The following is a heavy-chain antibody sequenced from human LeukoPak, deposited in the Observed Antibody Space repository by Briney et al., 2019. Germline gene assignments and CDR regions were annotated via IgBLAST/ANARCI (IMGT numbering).Heavy chain of an antibody. CDR3: AREESGGYFDY. J-gene: IGHJ4*02. CDR2: INPTGTGT. V-gene: IGHV1-46*01. CDR1: GYTFTSYG. D-gene: IGHD2-8*02. Sequence: ASVKVSCKASGYTFTSYGISWLRQAPGQGLEWMGLINPTGTGTNYAQKFRGRVTLTRDTSTTTSSLRSEDSAVYYCAREESGGYFDYWGQGTLVTVSS.